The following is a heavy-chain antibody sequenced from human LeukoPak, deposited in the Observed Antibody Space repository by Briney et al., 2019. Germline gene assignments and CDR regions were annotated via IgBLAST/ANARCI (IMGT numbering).Heavy chain of an antibody. V-gene: IGHV1-2*02. CDR3: ARESLWFGGLFDY. CDR1: GYNFTDYY. D-gene: IGHD3-10*01. Sequence: ASVKVSCKASGYNFTDYYIHWVRQAPGQGLEWMGWINPKSGGTNYAQKFRGRVTMTRDTSISTAYMELSGLRSDDTAVYYCARESLWFGGLFDYWGQGTLITVSS. J-gene: IGHJ4*02. CDR2: INPKSGGT.